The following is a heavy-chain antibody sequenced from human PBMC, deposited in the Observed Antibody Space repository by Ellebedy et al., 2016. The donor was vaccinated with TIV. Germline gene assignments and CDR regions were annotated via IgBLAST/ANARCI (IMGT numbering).Heavy chain of an antibody. V-gene: IGHV3-72*01. CDR3: ARRSGYGGGYFDY. CDR1: GFTFSDHY. Sequence: LSLTCAASGFTFSDHYMDWVRQAPGKGLEWVGFIRSKVYGGTTEYAASVKGRFTISRDDSKNSLYLQMKSLKTEDTAVYYCARRSGYGGGYFDYWGQGTLVTVSS. D-gene: IGHD5-12*01. CDR2: IRSKVYGGTT. J-gene: IGHJ4*02.